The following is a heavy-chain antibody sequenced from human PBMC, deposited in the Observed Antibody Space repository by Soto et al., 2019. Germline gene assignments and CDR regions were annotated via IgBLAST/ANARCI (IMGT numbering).Heavy chain of an antibody. V-gene: IGHV3-23*01. Sequence: GGSLRLSCAASGFTFSSYAMSWVRQAPGKGLEWVSAISGSGGSTYYADSVKGRFTISRDNSKNTLYLQMNSLRAEDTAVYYCAKSPSAAGFFFGAFDIWGQGTMVTVSS. CDR1: GFTFSSYA. D-gene: IGHD6-13*01. J-gene: IGHJ3*02. CDR2: ISGSGGST. CDR3: AKSPSAAGFFFGAFDI.